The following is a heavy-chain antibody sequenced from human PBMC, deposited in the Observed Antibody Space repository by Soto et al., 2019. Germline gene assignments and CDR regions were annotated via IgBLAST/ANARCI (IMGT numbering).Heavy chain of an antibody. CDR3: ARLMGSDSSGYYLFDY. CDR1: GGSISSYY. D-gene: IGHD3-22*01. V-gene: IGHV4-59*01. Sequence: SETLSLTCTVCGGSISSYYWSWIRQPPGKGLEWIGYIYYSGSTNYNPSLKSRVTISVDTSKNQFSLKLSSVTAADTAVYYCARLMGSDSSGYYLFDYWGQGTLVTVSS. J-gene: IGHJ4*02. CDR2: IYYSGST.